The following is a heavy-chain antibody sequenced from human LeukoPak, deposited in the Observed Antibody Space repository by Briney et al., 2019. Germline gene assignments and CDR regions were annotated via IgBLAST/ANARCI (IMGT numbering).Heavy chain of an antibody. D-gene: IGHD3-10*01. CDR1: GYTFTSYY. V-gene: IGHV1-8*03. Sequence: ASVKVSCKASGYTFTSYYMHWVRQATGQGLEWMGWMNPNSGNTGYAQKFQGRVTITRNTSISTAYMELSSLRSEDTAVYYCARGPYGSGSTYYYMDVWGKGTTVTVSS. J-gene: IGHJ6*03. CDR3: ARGPYGSGSTYYYMDV. CDR2: MNPNSGNT.